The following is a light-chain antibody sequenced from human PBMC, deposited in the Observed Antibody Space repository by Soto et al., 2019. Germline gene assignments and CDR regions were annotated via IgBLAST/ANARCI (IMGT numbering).Light chain of an antibody. CDR2: DVS. CDR1: SSDVGGYNY. J-gene: IGLJ2*01. Sequence: QPVLTQPASVSESPGQSITISCTGTSSDVGGYNYVSWYQQHPGKAPKLMIYDVSNRPSGVSNRFSGSKSGNTASLTISGLQAEDEADYYCSSYTSSSHVVFGGGTKLTVL. CDR3: SSYTSSSHVV. V-gene: IGLV2-14*01.